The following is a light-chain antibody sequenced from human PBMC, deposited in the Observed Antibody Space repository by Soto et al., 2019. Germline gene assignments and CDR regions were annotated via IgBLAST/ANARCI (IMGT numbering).Light chain of an antibody. CDR3: SSYTSDIPR. Sequence: QSVLTQPASVSLSPGQSITISCTGTSSDVSWYQQHPGKAPKLMIYEVSNRPSGVSNRFSGSKSGNTASLTISGLQTEDEADYYCSSYTSDIPRIGTGTKVTVL. V-gene: IGLV2-14*01. J-gene: IGLJ1*01. CDR2: EVS. CDR1: SSDV.